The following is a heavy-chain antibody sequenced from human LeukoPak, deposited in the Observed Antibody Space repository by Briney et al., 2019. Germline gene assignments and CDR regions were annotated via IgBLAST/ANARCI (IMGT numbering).Heavy chain of an antibody. CDR1: GGTFSSYA. CDR3: ARPRDSSGNEVFDY. CDR2: INPNSGGT. J-gene: IGHJ4*02. V-gene: IGHV1-2*04. Sequence: ASVKVSCKASGGTFSSYAISWVRQAPGQGLEWMGWINPNSGGTNYAQKFQGWVTMTRDTSISTAYMELSRLRSDDTAVYHCARPRDSSGNEVFDYWGQGTLVTVSS. D-gene: IGHD6-19*01.